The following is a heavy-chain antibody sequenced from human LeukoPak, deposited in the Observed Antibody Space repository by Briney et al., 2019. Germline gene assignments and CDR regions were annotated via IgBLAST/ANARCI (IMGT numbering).Heavy chain of an antibody. Sequence: ASVKVSCKASGYTFTSYGISWVRQAPGQWLEWMGWISTYNGNTNYAQKFQGRVTMTTDTSTTTAYMELRSLRSDDTAVYYCAREGDSGWFFDYWGQGTLVTVSS. CDR2: ISTYNGNT. D-gene: IGHD6-19*01. CDR3: AREGDSGWFFDY. J-gene: IGHJ4*02. V-gene: IGHV1-18*01. CDR1: GYTFTSYG.